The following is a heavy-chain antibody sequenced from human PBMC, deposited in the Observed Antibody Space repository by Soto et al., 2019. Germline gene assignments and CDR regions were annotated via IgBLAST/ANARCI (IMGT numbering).Heavy chain of an antibody. J-gene: IGHJ3*02. V-gene: IGHV3-21*01. CDR2: ISSNSNYI. CDR3: ARGDYYDTTGPFSDAFDI. D-gene: IGHD3-22*01. CDR1: GFTFSSYS. Sequence: PGGSLRLSCAASGFTFSSYSMNWVRQAPGKGLEWVSSISSNSNYIYNADSVKGRFTISRDNARNSLFLQVNSLRAEDTAVYYCARGDYYDTTGPFSDAFDIWGQGTMVTVSS.